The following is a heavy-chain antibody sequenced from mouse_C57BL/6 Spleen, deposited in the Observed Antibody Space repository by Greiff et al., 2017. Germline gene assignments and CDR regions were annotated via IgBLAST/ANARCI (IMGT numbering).Heavy chain of an antibody. CDR2: IHPNSGST. CDR3: ARGTGTVWYFDV. Sequence: QVQLQQPGAELVKPGASVKLSCKASGYTFTSYWMHWVKQRPGQGLEWIGMIHPNSGSTNYNEKFKSKATLTVDKSSSTAYMQLSSLTSEDSAVYYCARGTGTVWYFDVWGTGTTVTVSS. CDR1: GYTFTSYW. D-gene: IGHD4-1*01. V-gene: IGHV1-64*01. J-gene: IGHJ1*03.